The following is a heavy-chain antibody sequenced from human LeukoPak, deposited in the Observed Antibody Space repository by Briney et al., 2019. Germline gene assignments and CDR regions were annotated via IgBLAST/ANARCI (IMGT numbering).Heavy chain of an antibody. V-gene: IGHV1-18*01. CDR3: ARVLYDILTGYYYYYYGMDV. Sequence: ASVKVSCKASGYTFTSYGISWVRQAPGQGLEWMGWISAYNGNTNYAQKLQGRVTMTTDTSTSTAYMELRSLRSDDTAVYYCARVLYDILTGYYYYYYGMDVWGQGTTATVSS. CDR1: GYTFTSYG. J-gene: IGHJ6*02. D-gene: IGHD3-9*01. CDR2: ISAYNGNT.